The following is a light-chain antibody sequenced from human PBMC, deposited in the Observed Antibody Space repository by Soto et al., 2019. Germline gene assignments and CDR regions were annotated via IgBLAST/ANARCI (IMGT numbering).Light chain of an antibody. J-gene: IGKJ3*01. CDR2: TTS. CDR1: QNIDNF. CDR3: QQSSTNPRT. Sequence: DIQMTQSPSSLSASVGDRVTITCRASQNIDNFLNWYQQKPGKAPKLLIYTTSNLQSGVPSTFSGSVSGTDFTLTISSLQPEDFATYYCQQSSTNPRTFGPGTKVDVK. V-gene: IGKV1-39*01.